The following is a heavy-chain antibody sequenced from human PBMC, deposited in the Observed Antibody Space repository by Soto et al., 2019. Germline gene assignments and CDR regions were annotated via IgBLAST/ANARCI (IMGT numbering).Heavy chain of an antibody. J-gene: IGHJ4*02. CDR1: GFTFSSYG. CDR3: AKDGPGGDCYSVFDY. V-gene: IGHV3-30*18. CDR2: ISYDGSNK. Sequence: QVQLVESGGGVVQPGRSLRLSCAASGFTFSSYGMHWVRQAPGKGLEWVAVISYDGSNKYYADSVKGRFTISRDNSKNPLYLQMNGLRAEDTAVYYCAKDGPGGDCYSVFDYWGQGTLVTVSS. D-gene: IGHD2-21*02.